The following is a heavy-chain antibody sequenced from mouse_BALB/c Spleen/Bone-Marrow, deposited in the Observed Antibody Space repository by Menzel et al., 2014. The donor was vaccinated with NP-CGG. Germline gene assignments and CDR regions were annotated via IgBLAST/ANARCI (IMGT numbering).Heavy chain of an antibody. D-gene: IGHD4-1*01. J-gene: IGHJ4*01. CDR2: ILPSIGRT. Sequence: QSGSELRSPGSSVKLSYKDFDSEVFPIAYMNWVRQNPEHGFECVGDILPSIGRTIYGEKFEDKATLDADTVSNTACLELNRLTSVESAIYYCERGTNWDGEGYYYAMAYWGQGTSAPVSA. V-gene: IGHV15-2*02. CDR3: ERGTNWDGEGYYYAMAY. CDR1: DSEVFPIAY.